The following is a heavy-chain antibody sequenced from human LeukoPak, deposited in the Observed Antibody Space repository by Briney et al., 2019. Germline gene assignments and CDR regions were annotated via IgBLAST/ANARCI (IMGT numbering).Heavy chain of an antibody. D-gene: IGHD1-26*01. V-gene: IGHV1-2*02. J-gene: IGHJ4*02. CDR1: GYTFTSYG. CDR2: INPNSGST. Sequence: VASVKVSCKASGYTFTSYGISWVRQAPGQGLEWMGWINPNSGSTKYAQKFQGRVTMTRDTSISTAFMELSRLRSDDTAIYYCARAQWEVLRVGTYFDYWGQGTLVTVSS. CDR3: ARAQWEVLRVGTYFDY.